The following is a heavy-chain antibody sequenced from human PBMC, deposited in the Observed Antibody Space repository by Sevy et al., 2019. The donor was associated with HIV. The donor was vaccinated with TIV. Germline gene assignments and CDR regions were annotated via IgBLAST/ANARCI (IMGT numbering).Heavy chain of an antibody. J-gene: IGHJ3*02. CDR3: ARQRGTIHAFDI. D-gene: IGHD1-7*01. CDR2: IYPGDSDT. CDR1: GYSLTSYW. V-gene: IGHV5-51*01. Sequence: GESLKISCKGSGYSLTSYWIGWVRQMPGKGLEWMGIIYPGDSDTRYSPSFQCHVTISADKSISTAYLQWSRLKASDTAMYYCARQRGTIHAFDIWGQRTMVTVSS.